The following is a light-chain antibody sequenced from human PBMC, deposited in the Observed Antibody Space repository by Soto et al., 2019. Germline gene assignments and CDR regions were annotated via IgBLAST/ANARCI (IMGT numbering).Light chain of an antibody. CDR2: GAS. V-gene: IGKV3-20*01. CDR3: QQYGSSPIT. CDR1: QSVSSSY. J-gene: IGKJ5*01. Sequence: EIVLTQSPGTLSLSPGERATLSCRASQSVSSSYLAWYQQQPGQAPRLLIYGASSRPTGIPDRFSGSGSGTGFTLTISRLEPEDFAVYYCQQYGSSPITFGQGTRLEIK.